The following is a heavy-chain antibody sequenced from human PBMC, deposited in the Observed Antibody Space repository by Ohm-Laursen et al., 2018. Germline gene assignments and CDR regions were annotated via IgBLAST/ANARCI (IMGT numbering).Heavy chain of an antibody. J-gene: IGHJ4*02. CDR2: TRPDGSGP. V-gene: IGHV3-7*01. CDR1: GFSFSSYY. CDR3: ARDPVRGLTDY. Sequence: SLRLSCAASGFSFSSYYMNWVRQAPGKGLEWVATTRPDGSGPTYVDSVKGRFTISRDNAKNSLYLQMNSLRAEDTAVYHCARDPVRGLTDYWGQGTLVTVSS. D-gene: IGHD3-16*01.